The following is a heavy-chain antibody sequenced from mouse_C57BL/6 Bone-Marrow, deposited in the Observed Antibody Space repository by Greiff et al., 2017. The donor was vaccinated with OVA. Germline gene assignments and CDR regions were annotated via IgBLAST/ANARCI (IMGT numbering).Heavy chain of an antibody. V-gene: IGHV5-17*01. J-gene: IGHJ2*01. CDR3: ARPRATVVAYYFDY. Sequence: EVQGVESGGGLVKPGGSLKLSCAASGFTFSDYGMHWVRQAPEKGLEWVAYISSGSSTIYYADTVKGRFTISRDNAKNTLFLHMTSLRSEDTAMDYCARPRATVVAYYFDYWGQGTTLTVSS. D-gene: IGHD1-1*01. CDR2: ISSGSSTI. CDR1: GFTFSDYG.